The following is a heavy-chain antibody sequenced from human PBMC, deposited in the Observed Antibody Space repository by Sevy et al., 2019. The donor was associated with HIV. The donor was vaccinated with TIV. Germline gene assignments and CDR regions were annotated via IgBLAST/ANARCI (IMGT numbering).Heavy chain of an antibody. CDR2: INPNSGGT. D-gene: IGHD3-3*01. CDR1: GYTFTGYY. V-gene: IGHV1-2*02. J-gene: IGHJ6*02. CDR3: AGGGGDFWSGYYGYYYYGMDV. Sequence: ASVKVSCKASGYTFTGYYMHWVRQAPGQGLEWMGWINPNSGGTNYAQKFQGRVTMTRDTSISTAYMGLSRLRSDDTAVYYCAGGGGDFWSGYYGYYYYGMDVWGQGTTVTVSS.